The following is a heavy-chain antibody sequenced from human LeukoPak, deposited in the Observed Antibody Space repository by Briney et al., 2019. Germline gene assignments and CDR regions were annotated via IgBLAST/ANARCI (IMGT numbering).Heavy chain of an antibody. J-gene: IGHJ5*02. Sequence: ASVKVSCKASGYTFTGYYMHWVRQAPGQGLEWMGWINPNSGGTNYAQKLQGRVTMTTDTSTSTAYMELRSLTSDDTAIYYCARDNSVGDNAWWFDPWGQGTLVTVSS. CDR1: GYTFTGYY. D-gene: IGHD1-26*01. CDR2: INPNSGGT. V-gene: IGHV1-2*02. CDR3: ARDNSVGDNAWWFDP.